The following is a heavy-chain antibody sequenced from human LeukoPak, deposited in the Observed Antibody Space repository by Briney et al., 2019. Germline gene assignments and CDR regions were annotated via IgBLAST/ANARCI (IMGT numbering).Heavy chain of an antibody. CDR1: GFTFNSYT. V-gene: IGHV3-64*01. CDR2: ISSSGGRT. Sequence: GVSLRLSCAASGFTFNSYTMHWLRQAPGKGRVYVSAISSSGGRTYYANSVKGRFTISRDNSKNTLFLQMGSLRAEDMAVYYCARDLYSGYDHEYYYYYYGMDVWGQGTTVTVSS. D-gene: IGHD5-12*01. CDR3: ARDLYSGYDHEYYYYYYGMDV. J-gene: IGHJ6*02.